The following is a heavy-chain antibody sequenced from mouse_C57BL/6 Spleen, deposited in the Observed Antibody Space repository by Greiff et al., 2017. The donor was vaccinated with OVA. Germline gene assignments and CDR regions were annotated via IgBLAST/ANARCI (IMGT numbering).Heavy chain of an antibody. Sequence: VKLKQPGTELVKPGASVKLSCKASGYTFTSYWMHWVKQRPGQGLEWIGNINPSNGGTNYNEKFKSKATLTVDKSSSTAYMQLSSLTSEDSAVYYCASSLYYGSSYYFDYWGQGTTLTVSS. CDR3: ASSLYYGSSYYFDY. CDR1: GYTFTSYW. J-gene: IGHJ2*01. V-gene: IGHV1-53*01. D-gene: IGHD1-1*01. CDR2: INPSNGGT.